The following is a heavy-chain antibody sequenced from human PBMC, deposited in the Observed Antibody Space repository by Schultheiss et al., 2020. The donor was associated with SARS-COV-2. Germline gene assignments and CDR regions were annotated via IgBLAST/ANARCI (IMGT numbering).Heavy chain of an antibody. D-gene: IGHD3-10*01. CDR2: IYTSGST. CDR1: GGSFSGYY. CDR3: ARGYYGSGSYYDY. Sequence: SETLSLTCAVYGGSFSGYYWSWIRQPPGKGLEWIGSIYTSGSTNYNPSLKSRVTISVDTSKNQFSLKLSSVTAADTAVYYCARGYYGSGSYYDYWGQGTLVTVSS. J-gene: IGHJ4*02. V-gene: IGHV4-34*01.